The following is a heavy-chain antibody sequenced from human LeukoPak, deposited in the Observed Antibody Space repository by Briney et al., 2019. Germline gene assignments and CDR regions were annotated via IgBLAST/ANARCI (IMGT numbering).Heavy chain of an antibody. CDR1: GFTFSSYS. D-gene: IGHD4-23*01. Sequence: GGSLRLSCAASGFTFSSYSMNWVRQAPGKGLEWVSSISSSSSYIYYADSVKGRFTISRDNSKNALYLQMDSLRAEDTAVYYCAKDRGPGTVVKPNRIDYWGQGTLVTVSS. CDR3: AKDRGPGTVVKPNRIDY. CDR2: ISSSSSYI. J-gene: IGHJ4*02. V-gene: IGHV3-21*04.